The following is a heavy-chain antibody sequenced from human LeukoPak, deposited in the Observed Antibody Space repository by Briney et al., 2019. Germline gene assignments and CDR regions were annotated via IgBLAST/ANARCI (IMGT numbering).Heavy chain of an antibody. D-gene: IGHD1-1*01. V-gene: IGHV1-69*05. Sequence: EASVKVSCKASGGTFSSYANSWVRQAPGQGLEWMGGIIPIFGTANYAQKFQGRVTITTDESTSTAYMELSSLRSEDTAVYYCCRNDGNWFDPWGQGTLVTVSS. CDR2: IIPIFGTA. CDR1: GGTFSSYA. J-gene: IGHJ5*02. CDR3: CRNDGNWFDP.